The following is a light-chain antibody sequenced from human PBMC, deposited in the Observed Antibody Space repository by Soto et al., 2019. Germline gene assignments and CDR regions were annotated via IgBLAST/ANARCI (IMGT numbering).Light chain of an antibody. CDR2: EVS. J-gene: IGLJ1*01. CDR3: SSYTSSSPYV. CDR1: SSDDGGYNY. Sequence: QSALTQPASAAGSPGQSITISCTGTSSDDGGYNYVSWYQQHPGKAPKLMIYEVSNRPSGVSNRFSGSKSGNTASLTISGLPAEDEADYYCSSYTSSSPYVFGTGTKVTVL. V-gene: IGLV2-14*01.